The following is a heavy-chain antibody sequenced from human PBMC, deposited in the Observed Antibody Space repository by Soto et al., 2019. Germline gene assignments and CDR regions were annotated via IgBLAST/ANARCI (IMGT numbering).Heavy chain of an antibody. CDR2: IDWDDDK. V-gene: IGHV2-70*11. CDR3: ARIFPIRKKYCSGGPFDI. Sequence: GSGPRCEPTQTLTLTCTFSGFSLSTSGMCVSWIRQPPGKALEWLARIDWDDDKYYSTSLKTRLTISKDTSKNQVVLTMTNMDPVDTATYYCARIFPIRKKYCSGGPFDIWGQGTMVTVSS. CDR1: GFSLSTSGMC. D-gene: IGHD2-15*01. J-gene: IGHJ3*02.